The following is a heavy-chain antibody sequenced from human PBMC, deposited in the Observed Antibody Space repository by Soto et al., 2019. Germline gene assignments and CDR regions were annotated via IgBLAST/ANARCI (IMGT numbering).Heavy chain of an antibody. CDR2: ISSSSSTI. Sequence: PGGSLRLSCAASGFIFSSESMNWVRQAPGKGLEWVSYISSSSSTIYYADSVKGRFTISRDNAKNSLYLQMNSLRDEDTAVYYCATDAPTSKWDTGHFDHWGQGTLVTVSS. CDR3: ATDAPTSKWDTGHFDH. V-gene: IGHV3-48*02. CDR1: GFIFSSES. J-gene: IGHJ4*02. D-gene: IGHD1-26*01.